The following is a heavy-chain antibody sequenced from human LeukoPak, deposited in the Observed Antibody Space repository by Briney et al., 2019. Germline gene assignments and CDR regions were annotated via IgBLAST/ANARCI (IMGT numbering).Heavy chain of an antibody. V-gene: IGHV4-39*01. CDR2: IYYSGTT. J-gene: IGHJ4*02. D-gene: IGHD2-15*01. CDR3: TRHKCSGIYCPFDY. CDR1: GDSISSTSYF. Sequence: SETLSLTCTASGDSISSTSYFWGWIRQPPGKGLEWIATIYYSGTTYYNPSLKSRVTISVDTSKNQFSLKLSSMSASDTAVCYCTRHKCSGIYCPFDYWGQGTLVTVSS.